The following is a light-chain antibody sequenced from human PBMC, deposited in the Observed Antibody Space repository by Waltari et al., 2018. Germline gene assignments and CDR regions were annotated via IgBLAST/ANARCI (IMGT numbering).Light chain of an antibody. CDR1: QRVDSTF. V-gene: IGKV3-20*01. CDR2: GAS. Sequence: EVVLTQSLGTLSLSPGESATLSCRASQRVDSTFLVWYQQKPGQAPRLLIYGASRRATGIPDRFSGSESGTDFTLNINRLEPEDFAVYYCQQYDFSQWTFGQGTKVEIK. J-gene: IGKJ1*01. CDR3: QQYDFSQWT.